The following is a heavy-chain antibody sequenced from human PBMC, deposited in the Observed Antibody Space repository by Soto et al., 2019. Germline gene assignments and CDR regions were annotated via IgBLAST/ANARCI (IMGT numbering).Heavy chain of an antibody. CDR3: ARSGATRPVYYHGMDV. V-gene: IGHV1-18*04. J-gene: IGHJ6*02. CDR2: ISGYNGHT. CDR1: TYTFTSFG. Sequence: ASVKVSFKASTYTFTSFGISWLRQAPGQGLEWMGWISGYNGHTNFAQELQGRLTMTTDTPTNTAYMELRSLTSDDTAVYYCARSGATRPVYYHGMDVWGQGTTVTVSS. D-gene: IGHD1-26*01.